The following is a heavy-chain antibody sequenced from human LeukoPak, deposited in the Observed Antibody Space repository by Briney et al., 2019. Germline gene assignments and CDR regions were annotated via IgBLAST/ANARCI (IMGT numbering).Heavy chain of an antibody. Sequence: GGSLRLSCAASGFTFSSYWMSWVRQAPGKGLEWVANIKQDGSEKYYVDSVKGRFTISRDNAKNSLYLQMNSLRAEDMALYCCAKDKSYHGDYYMDVWGKGTTVTVSS. D-gene: IGHD3-10*01. CDR1: GFTFSSYW. CDR2: IKQDGSEK. CDR3: AKDKSYHGDYYMDV. J-gene: IGHJ6*03. V-gene: IGHV3-7*03.